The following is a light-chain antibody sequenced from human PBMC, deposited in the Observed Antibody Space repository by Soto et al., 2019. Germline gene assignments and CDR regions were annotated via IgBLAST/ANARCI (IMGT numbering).Light chain of an antibody. CDR2: GAS. CDR3: QHYNNRPPIT. Sequence: EVLLTQSPATLSVSPGERSTLSCRASQSVTTNLAWYQQKPGQAPRLLIYGASTRATGIPARFSGAVSGTEFTLTISSLQSEDFAIYYCQHYNNRPPITFGQGTKVDIK. CDR1: QSVTTN. J-gene: IGKJ1*01. V-gene: IGKV3-15*01.